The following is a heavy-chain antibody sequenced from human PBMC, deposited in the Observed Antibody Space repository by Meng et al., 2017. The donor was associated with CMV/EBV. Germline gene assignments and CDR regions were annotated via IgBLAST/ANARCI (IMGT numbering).Heavy chain of an antibody. CDR1: GFTVSSNY. D-gene: IGHD6-13*01. CDR3: ARERIAAAGTDAFDI. CDR2: IYSGGST. J-gene: IGHJ3*02. Sequence: GGSLRLSCAASGFTVSSNYMSWVRQAPGKGLEWVSVIYSGGSTYYADSVKGRFTISRDNSKNTLYLHMNSLRAEDTAVYYCARERIAAAGTDAFDIWGQGTMVTVSS. V-gene: IGHV3-66*02.